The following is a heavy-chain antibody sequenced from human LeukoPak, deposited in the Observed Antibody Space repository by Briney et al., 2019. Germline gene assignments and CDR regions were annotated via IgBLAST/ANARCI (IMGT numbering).Heavy chain of an antibody. Sequence: GGSLRLSCAASGFTFSSYWTSWVRQAPGKGLEWVANIKQDGSEKYYVDSVKGRFTISRDNAKNSLYLQMNSLRAEDTAVYYCARGSGSYGYWGQGTLVTVSS. CDR3: ARGSGSYGY. V-gene: IGHV3-7*01. CDR1: GFTFSSYW. CDR2: IKQDGSEK. D-gene: IGHD1-26*01. J-gene: IGHJ4*02.